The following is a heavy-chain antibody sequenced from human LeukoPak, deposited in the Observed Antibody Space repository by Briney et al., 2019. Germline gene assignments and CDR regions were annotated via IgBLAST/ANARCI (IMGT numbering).Heavy chain of an antibody. CDR3: TRYDSSRFDP. J-gene: IGHJ5*02. CDR1: GFTFSSYG. CDR2: IAYGGRRK. V-gene: IGHV3-30*03. D-gene: IGHD3-3*01. Sequence: GGSLRLSCAASGFTFSSYGMHWVRQAPGKGLEWVTSIAYGGRRKPYADSVKGRFTISRDNSRNTMYLRMNSLRAEDTAVYHCTRYDSSRFDPWGQGTLVIVSA.